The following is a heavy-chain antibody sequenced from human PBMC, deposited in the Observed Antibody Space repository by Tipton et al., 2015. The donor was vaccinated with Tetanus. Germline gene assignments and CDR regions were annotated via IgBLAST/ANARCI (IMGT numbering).Heavy chain of an antibody. J-gene: IGHJ4*02. V-gene: IGHV4-39*01. Sequence: TLSLTCTVSGGSITSSDYFCGWIRHPPGKGLEWIANVHYTGDTYYSPSLQSRATIPVDTTKNQFPLMQSSVTAAATAGYYCARPTLRLVFDSWGQGTLVTVSS. CDR3: ARPTLRLVFDS. D-gene: IGHD4-17*01. CDR1: GGSITSSDYF. CDR2: VHYTGDT.